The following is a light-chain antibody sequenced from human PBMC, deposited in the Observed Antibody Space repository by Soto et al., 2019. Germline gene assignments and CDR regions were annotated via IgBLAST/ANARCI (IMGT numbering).Light chain of an antibody. CDR2: TAS. V-gene: IGKV1-39*01. CDR1: QSVSRY. CDR3: QQSYSTWT. Sequence: DIQMTQSPSSLSASIGDRVTITCRASQSVSRYLNWYQQKPGKAPKLLIYTASNLQGGVPSRFSGSGSGTDFTLTISSLQLEDFATYYCQQSYSTWTFGQGTKVEIK. J-gene: IGKJ1*01.